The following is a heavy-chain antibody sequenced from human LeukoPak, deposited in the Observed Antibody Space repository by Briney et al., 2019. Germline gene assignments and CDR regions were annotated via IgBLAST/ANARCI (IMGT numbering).Heavy chain of an antibody. J-gene: IGHJ4*02. Sequence: VASVKVSCKASGGTFSSYAISWVRQAPGQGLEWMGGIIPIFGTANYAQKFQGRVTITADESTSTAYMELSSLRSEDTAVYYCARVYGGNSGLFDYWGQGTLVTVSS. V-gene: IGHV1-69*13. CDR1: GGTFSSYA. CDR3: ARVYGGNSGLFDY. D-gene: IGHD4-23*01. CDR2: IIPIFGTA.